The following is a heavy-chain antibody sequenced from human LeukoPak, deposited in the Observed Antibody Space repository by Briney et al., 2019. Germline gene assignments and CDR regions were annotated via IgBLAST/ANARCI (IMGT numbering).Heavy chain of an antibody. Sequence: GESLKISCKGSGYSFSIYWIAWVRQMPGKGLEWMGVIYPGDSDARYSPSFQGQVTISVDKSISTAYLQWSSLKASDTAMCYCARRGFCSGGGCHSNAFDIWGQGTMVTVSS. CDR2: IYPGDSDA. D-gene: IGHD2-15*01. J-gene: IGHJ3*02. CDR3: ARRGFCSGGGCHSNAFDI. CDR1: GYSFSIYW. V-gene: IGHV5-51*01.